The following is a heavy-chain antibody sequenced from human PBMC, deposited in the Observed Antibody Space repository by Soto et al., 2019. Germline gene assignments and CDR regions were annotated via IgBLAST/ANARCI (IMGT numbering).Heavy chain of an antibody. CDR2: IFSNDEK. J-gene: IGHJ4*02. CDR3: ARTTIFGVVINFDY. V-gene: IGHV2-26*01. D-gene: IGHD3-3*01. CDR1: GFSLSNATMG. Sequence: QVTLKESGPVLVKPTETLTLTYTVSGFSLSNATMGVSWIRQPPGKALQWLEHIFSNDEKSYSTSLKSRLTIAKDTSKSQVGLTMNNMDPVDTATSYCARTTIFGVVINFDYWGQGTLVTVSS.